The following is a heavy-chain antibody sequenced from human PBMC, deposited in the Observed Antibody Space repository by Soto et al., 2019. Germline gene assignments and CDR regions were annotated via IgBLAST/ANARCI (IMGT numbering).Heavy chain of an antibody. CDR1: GFTLSTYY. J-gene: IGHJ4*02. CDR2: IKPDGSEK. Sequence: PGGSLRLSCAASGFTLSTYYMNWVRQAPGKGLEWVANIKPDGSEKNYVDSVKGRFTISRDNAKNSLYLQMNSLRAEDTAVYYCARDRGYCSGGTCYAVLDYWGQGILVTVSS. CDR3: ARDRGYCSGGTCYAVLDY. D-gene: IGHD2-15*01. V-gene: IGHV3-7*01.